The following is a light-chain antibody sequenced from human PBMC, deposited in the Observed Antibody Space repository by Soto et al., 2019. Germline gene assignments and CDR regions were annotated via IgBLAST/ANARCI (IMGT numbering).Light chain of an antibody. V-gene: IGLV2-14*01. J-gene: IGLJ2*01. Sequence: QSALTQPASVSGSPGQSITIYCTGTSNDVGGYNYVSWYQQHPGKAPKLIIYEVTDRPSGVSNRFSGSKSGNTASLTISGLQDEDEADYYCISYTSSNTHYVIIGGGTKLTVL. CDR3: ISYTSSNTHYVI. CDR2: EVT. CDR1: SNDVGGYNY.